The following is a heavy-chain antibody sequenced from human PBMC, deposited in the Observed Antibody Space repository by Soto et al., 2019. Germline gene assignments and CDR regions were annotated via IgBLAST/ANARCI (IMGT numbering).Heavy chain of an antibody. CDR1: GGSISSYY. J-gene: IGHJ5*02. Sequence: QVQLQESGPGPVKPSETLSLTCTVSGGSISSYYWSWIRQPPGKGLEWIGYIYYRGTTNYNPSLTSRDTISVDTSKTQFSLTLSSVTAADTAVYYCASLVGYCSGGSCYTGGWFDPWGQGTLVTVSS. V-gene: IGHV4-59*01. CDR2: IYYRGTT. CDR3: ASLVGYCSGGSCYTGGWFDP. D-gene: IGHD2-15*01.